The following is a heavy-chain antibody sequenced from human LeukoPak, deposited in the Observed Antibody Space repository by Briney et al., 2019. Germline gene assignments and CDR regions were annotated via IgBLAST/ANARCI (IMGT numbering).Heavy chain of an antibody. Sequence: TGESLKISCKGSGYSFTSYCISWVRQMPGKGLEWVGRIDPSDSYTNYSPSFQGHVTISADKSISTAYLQWSSLKASDTAMYYCARHSTVTTEAPHDYWGQGTLVTVSS. J-gene: IGHJ4*02. V-gene: IGHV5-10-1*01. D-gene: IGHD4-17*01. CDR1: GYSFTSYC. CDR3: ARHSTVTTEAPHDY. CDR2: IDPSDSYT.